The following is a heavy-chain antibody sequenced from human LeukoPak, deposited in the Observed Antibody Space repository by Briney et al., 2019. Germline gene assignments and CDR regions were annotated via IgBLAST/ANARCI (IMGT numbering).Heavy chain of an antibody. CDR3: ARDGYCSGGSCNEYNWFDP. J-gene: IGHJ5*02. D-gene: IGHD2-15*01. Sequence: SVKVSCKASGGTFSSYTISWVRQAPGHGLEWMGRIIPILGIANYAQKFQGRVTITADKSTSTAYMELSSLRSEDTAVYYCARDGYCSGGSCNEYNWFDPWGQGTLVTVSS. CDR1: GGTFSSYT. CDR2: IIPILGIA. V-gene: IGHV1-69*04.